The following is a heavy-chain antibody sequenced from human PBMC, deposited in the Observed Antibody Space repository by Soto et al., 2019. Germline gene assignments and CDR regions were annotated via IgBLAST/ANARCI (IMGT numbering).Heavy chain of an antibody. CDR1: GFTFSTYG. D-gene: IGHD3-22*01. CDR3: AKDEVDYYDSSGYYYFPFDY. J-gene: IGHJ4*02. CDR2: ISYDGSNK. Sequence: QVQLVESGGGVVQPGRSLRLSCVASGFTFSTYGMHWVRQAPGKGLEWVAVISYDGSNKYYADSVKGRFTISRDNSKNTLYLQMNSLRAEDTAVYYCAKDEVDYYDSSGYYYFPFDYWGQGTLVTVSS. V-gene: IGHV3-30*18.